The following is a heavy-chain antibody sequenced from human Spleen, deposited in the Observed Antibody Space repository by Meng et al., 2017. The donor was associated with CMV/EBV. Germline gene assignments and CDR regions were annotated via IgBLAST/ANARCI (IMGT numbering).Heavy chain of an antibody. V-gene: IGHV3-7*01. Sequence: GESLKISCAASEFTFSSYAMTWVRQAPGKGLEWVANIKQDGSEKYYVDSVKGRFTVSRDNAKNSLYLQMNNLRVDDTAVYYCARGALIRFLEWVSHGMDVWGQGTTVTVSS. J-gene: IGHJ6*02. CDR3: ARGALIRFLEWVSHGMDV. D-gene: IGHD3-3*01. CDR1: EFTFSSYA. CDR2: IKQDGSEK.